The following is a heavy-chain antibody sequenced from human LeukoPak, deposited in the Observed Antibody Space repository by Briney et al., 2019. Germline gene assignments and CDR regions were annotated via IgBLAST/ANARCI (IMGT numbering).Heavy chain of an antibody. Sequence: GGSLRRSCAVSGFSFSDYYMSWVRQAPEKGLEWVATISGSGGGTYYAASVKGRFTISRDDSKNTLYLQMNSLRAEDTAVYYCAKDLGRYRTNYFDSWGQGTLVTVSS. CDR2: ISGSGGGT. CDR1: GFSFSDYY. V-gene: IGHV3-23*01. J-gene: IGHJ4*02. D-gene: IGHD1-26*01. CDR3: AKDLGRYRTNYFDS.